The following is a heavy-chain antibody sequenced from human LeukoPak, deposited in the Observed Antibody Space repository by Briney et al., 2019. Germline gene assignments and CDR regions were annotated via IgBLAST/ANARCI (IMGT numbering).Heavy chain of an antibody. CDR2: IYSGGST. J-gene: IGHJ4*02. D-gene: IGHD3-10*01. CDR3: AKDRAPPPPADLDY. Sequence: GGSLRLSCAASGFTVSSNYMSWVRQAPGKGLEWVSVIYSGGSTYYADSVKGRFTISRDNSKNTLYLQMNSLRAEDTAVYYCAKDRAPPPPADLDYWGQGTLVTVSS. V-gene: IGHV3-53*01. CDR1: GFTVSSNY.